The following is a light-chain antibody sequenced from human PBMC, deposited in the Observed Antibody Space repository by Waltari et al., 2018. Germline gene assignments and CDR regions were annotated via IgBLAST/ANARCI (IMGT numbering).Light chain of an antibody. Sequence: QSALTQPASVSGSPGQSITISCTGTSGDVGAHDYGPWFQQHPGKAPKLMIYDVSDRPSGVSNRFSASKSGNTASLTISGLQAEDEADYYCSSYTSSFTVVFGGGTKLTVL. CDR1: SGDVGAHDY. CDR3: SSYTSSFTVV. J-gene: IGLJ2*01. V-gene: IGLV2-14*03. CDR2: DVS.